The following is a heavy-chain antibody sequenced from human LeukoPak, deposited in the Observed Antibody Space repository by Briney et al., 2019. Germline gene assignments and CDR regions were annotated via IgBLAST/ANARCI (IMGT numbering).Heavy chain of an antibody. CDR3: ARDAGREGYSYGYGVGVFDY. CDR1: GGSFSGYY. J-gene: IGHJ4*02. D-gene: IGHD5-18*01. Sequence: PSETLSLTCAVYGGSFSGYYWSWIRQPPGKGLEWIGEINHSGSTNYNPSLKSRVTISVDTSKNQFSLKLSSVTAADTAVYYCARDAGREGYSYGYGVGVFDYWGQGTLVTVSS. V-gene: IGHV4-34*01. CDR2: INHSGST.